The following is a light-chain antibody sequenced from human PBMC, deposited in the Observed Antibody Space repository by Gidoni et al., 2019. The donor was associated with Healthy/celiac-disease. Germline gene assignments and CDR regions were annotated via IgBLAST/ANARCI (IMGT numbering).Light chain of an antibody. CDR2: GAS. CDR1: HSVSSN. V-gene: IGKV3-15*01. Sequence: EIVMTQSPATLPVSPGGRATLSCRASHSVSSNLDWYQQKPGQAPRLRIYGASTRATGIPARFSGSGSGTEFTLTISSLQSEDFSVYYCQQYNNWPPTYTFGQGTKLEIK. CDR3: QQYNNWPPTYT. J-gene: IGKJ2*01.